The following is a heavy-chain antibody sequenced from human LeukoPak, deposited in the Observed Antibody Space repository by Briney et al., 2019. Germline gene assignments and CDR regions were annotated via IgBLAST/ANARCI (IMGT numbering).Heavy chain of an antibody. CDR3: ARPYSSGWYGDFDY. V-gene: IGHV3-30-3*01. CDR2: ISYDASNK. D-gene: IGHD6-19*01. J-gene: IGHJ4*02. Sequence: GGSLRLSCAASGFTFSGYAMHWVRQAPGKGLEWVAVISYDASNKYYADSVKGRFTISRDNSKNTLYLQMNSLRAEDTAVYYCARPYSSGWYGDFDYWGQGTLVTVSS. CDR1: GFTFSGYA.